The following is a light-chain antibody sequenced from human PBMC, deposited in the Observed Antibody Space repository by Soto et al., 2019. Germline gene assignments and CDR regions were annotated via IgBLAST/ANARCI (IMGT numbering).Light chain of an antibody. CDR1: NSNIGSNY. CDR2: QNL. Sequence: QPVLTQPPSASGTPGQRVTISCSGSNSNIGSNYVFWYQHLPGTAPKLLIYQNLQRPSGVPDRFSGSKSGTSASLAISGLRSEDEADYYCSSYAGSNNWVFGGGTKLTVL. J-gene: IGLJ3*02. V-gene: IGLV1-47*01. CDR3: SSYAGSNNWV.